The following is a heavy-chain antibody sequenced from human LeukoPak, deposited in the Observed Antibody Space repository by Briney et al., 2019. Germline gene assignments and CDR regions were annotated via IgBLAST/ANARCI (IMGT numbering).Heavy chain of an antibody. CDR3: ARERFLTVTTRYFDY. Sequence: ASVKVSCKASGYTFTSYAMHWVRQAPGQRLEWMGWINAGNGNTKYSQKFQGRVTITRDTSASTAYMELSSLRSEDTAVYYCARERFLTVTTRYFDYWGQGTLATVSS. CDR2: INAGNGNT. J-gene: IGHJ4*02. V-gene: IGHV1-3*01. CDR1: GYTFTSYA. D-gene: IGHD4-17*01.